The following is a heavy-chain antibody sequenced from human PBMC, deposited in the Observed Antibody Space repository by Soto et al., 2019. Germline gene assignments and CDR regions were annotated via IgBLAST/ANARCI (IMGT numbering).Heavy chain of an antibody. J-gene: IGHJ4*02. D-gene: IGHD3-10*01. Sequence: QVQLVQSGAEVKKPGSSVKVSCKASGGTFSSYTISWVRQAPGQGLEWMGRIIPILGIANYAQKFQGRVTITADKSTSTAYMELSSLRSEDTAVDYCALWFGELPFDYWGQGTLVTVSS. CDR1: GGTFSSYT. V-gene: IGHV1-69*02. CDR2: IIPILGIA. CDR3: ALWFGELPFDY.